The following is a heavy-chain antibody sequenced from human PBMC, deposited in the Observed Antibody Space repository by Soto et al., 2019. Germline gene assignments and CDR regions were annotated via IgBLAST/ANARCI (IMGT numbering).Heavy chain of an antibody. D-gene: IGHD5-12*01. CDR2: IYYSGST. Sequence: SETLSLTCTVSGGSISSGGYYWSWIRQHPGKGLEWIGYIYYSGSTYYNPSLKSRVTITVDTSKNQFSLKLSSVTAADMAVYYCARDSRFGGGYVRVDYWGQGTLVTVSS. J-gene: IGHJ4*02. CDR3: ARDSRFGGGYVRVDY. CDR1: GGSISSGGYY. V-gene: IGHV4-31*03.